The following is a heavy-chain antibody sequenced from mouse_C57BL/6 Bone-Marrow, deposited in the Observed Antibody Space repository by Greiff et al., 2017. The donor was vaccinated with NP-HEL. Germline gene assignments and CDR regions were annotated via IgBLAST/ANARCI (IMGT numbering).Heavy chain of an antibody. D-gene: IGHD3-3*01. CDR3: ARERLGAMDY. CDR1: GYTFTSYG. CDR2: IYPRSGNT. Sequence: QVQLKESGAELARPGASVKLSCKASGYTFTSYGISWVKQRTGQGLEWIGEIYPRSGNTYYNEKFKGKATLTADKSSSTAYMELRSLTSEDSAVYFCARERLGAMDYWGQGTSVTVSS. V-gene: IGHV1-81*01. J-gene: IGHJ4*01.